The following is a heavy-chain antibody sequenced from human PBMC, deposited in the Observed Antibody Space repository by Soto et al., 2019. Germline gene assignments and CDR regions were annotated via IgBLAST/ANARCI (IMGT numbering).Heavy chain of an antibody. CDR1: GFSFSSNW. Sequence: GGSLRLSCAASGFSFSSNWMHWVRQAPGKGLVWVSRINTDGSSTSYPDSVKGRFTISRDNAKNTLYLQMNSLRAEDTAVYYCARGSTSKYGLIDNWGQGILVTVSS. V-gene: IGHV3-74*01. D-gene: IGHD2-2*01. CDR3: ARGSTSKYGLIDN. J-gene: IGHJ4*02. CDR2: INTDGSST.